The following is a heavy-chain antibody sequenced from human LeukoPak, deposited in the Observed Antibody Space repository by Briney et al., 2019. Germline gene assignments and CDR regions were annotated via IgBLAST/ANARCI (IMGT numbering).Heavy chain of an antibody. D-gene: IGHD1-1*01. Sequence: GGSLRLSCAASGFTFSTYWMSWVRQAPGKGLEGVANINYEGNQKWYVDSVKGRFTTSRDNAKSSLYLQISNLRVEDAAVYYCARSDAIGTVDYWGQGTLVTVSS. CDR1: GFTFSTYW. CDR3: ARSDAIGTVDY. J-gene: IGHJ4*02. V-gene: IGHV3-7*03. CDR2: INYEGNQK.